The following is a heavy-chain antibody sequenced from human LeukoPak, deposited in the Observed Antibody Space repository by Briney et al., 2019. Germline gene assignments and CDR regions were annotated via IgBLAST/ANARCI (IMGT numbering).Heavy chain of an antibody. CDR1: GFTFSDYN. D-gene: IGHD1-26*01. Sequence: GGSLRLSCAASGFTFSDYNMHWVRQAPGKGLEWMAVISYHGINEYYADSVKGRFTISRDNSKNTLYLQMNSLRAEDTAVYYCARDSVGASHTWGQGTLVTVSS. CDR3: ARDSVGASHT. CDR2: ISYHGINE. V-gene: IGHV3-30*03. J-gene: IGHJ4*02.